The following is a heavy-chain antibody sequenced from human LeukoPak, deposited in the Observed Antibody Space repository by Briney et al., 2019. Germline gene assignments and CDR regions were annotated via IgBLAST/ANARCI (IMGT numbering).Heavy chain of an antibody. CDR3: ARVLLVHDYYYGMDV. D-gene: IGHD3-16*01. J-gene: IGHJ6*02. CDR2: ISSSRSTI. V-gene: IGHV3-11*04. Sequence: PGGSLRLSCAASGFTFSDYYMSWIRQAPGKGLEWVSYISSSRSTIYYADSVKGRFTISRDNAKNSLYLQMNSLRAEDTAVYYCARVLLVHDYYYGMDVWGQGTTVTVSS. CDR1: GFTFSDYY.